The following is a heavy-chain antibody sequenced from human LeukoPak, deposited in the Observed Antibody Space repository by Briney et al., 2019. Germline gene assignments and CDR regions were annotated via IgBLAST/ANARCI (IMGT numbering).Heavy chain of an antibody. CDR3: ARVGYSYGYYFDY. V-gene: IGHV3-72*01. Sequence: GGSLRLSCAASGFTFSDHYMAWVRQAPGKGLEWVGRTRNKANSYTTEYAASVKGGFTISRDDSKNSLYLQMNSLKTEDTAVYYCARVGYSYGYYFDYWGQGTLVTVSS. D-gene: IGHD5-18*01. J-gene: IGHJ4*02. CDR2: TRNKANSYTT. CDR1: GFTFSDHY.